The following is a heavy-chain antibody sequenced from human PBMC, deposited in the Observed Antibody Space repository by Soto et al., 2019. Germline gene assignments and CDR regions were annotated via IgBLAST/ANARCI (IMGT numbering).Heavy chain of an antibody. CDR1: GGSIGSGTYS. D-gene: IGHD2-2*01. CDR3: ARDRKIGYCISTSCYAFYYYGMDV. Sequence: SETLSLTCAVSGGSIGSGTYSWSWIRQPPGKGLEWIGYIHHSGSTYYNPSLKSRVTISVDRSRNQFSLKLSSVTAADTAVYYCARDRKIGYCISTSCYAFYYYGMDVWGQGTTVTVSS. CDR2: IHHSGST. V-gene: IGHV4-30-2*01. J-gene: IGHJ6*02.